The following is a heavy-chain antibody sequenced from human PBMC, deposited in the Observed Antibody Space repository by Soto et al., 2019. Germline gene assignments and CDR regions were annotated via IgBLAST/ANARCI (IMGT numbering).Heavy chain of an antibody. CDR3: ASRPPHYYGSGSYMGFDP. J-gene: IGHJ5*02. CDR1: GFTFSSYA. Sequence: GGSLRLSCAASGFTFSSYAMHWVRQAPGKGLEWVAVISYDGSNKYYADSVKGRFTISRDNSKNTLYLQMNSLRAEDTAVYYCASRPPHYYGSGSYMGFDPWGQGTLVTVSS. D-gene: IGHD3-10*01. V-gene: IGHV3-30-3*01. CDR2: ISYDGSNK.